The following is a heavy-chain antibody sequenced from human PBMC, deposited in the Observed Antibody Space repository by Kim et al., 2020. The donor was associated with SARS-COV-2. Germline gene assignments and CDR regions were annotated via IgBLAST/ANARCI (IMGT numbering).Heavy chain of an antibody. CDR2: ISWNSGSI. J-gene: IGHJ6*02. V-gene: IGHV3-9*01. D-gene: IGHD6-13*01. CDR1: GFTFDDYA. Sequence: GGSLRLSCAASGFTFDDYAMHWVRQAPGKGLEWVSGISWNSGSIGYADSVKGRFTISRDNAKNSLYLQMNSLRAEDTALYYCAKDLGGTIAAAGTLYHYYGMDVWGQGTTVTVSS. CDR3: AKDLGGTIAAAGTLYHYYGMDV.